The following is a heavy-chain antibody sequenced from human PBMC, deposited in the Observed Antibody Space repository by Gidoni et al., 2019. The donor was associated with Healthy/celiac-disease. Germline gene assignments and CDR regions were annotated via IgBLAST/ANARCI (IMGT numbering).Heavy chain of an antibody. V-gene: IGHV4-34*01. CDR3: ARGEGGDTEHERPNSAEYFQH. J-gene: IGHJ1*01. Sequence: QVQLQQWGAGLLKPSETLSLPCAVYGGSFIGSYWRWIRQPPGKGLEWIGEINHSGSTNYNPSLKSRVTISVDTSKNQFSLKLSSVTAADTAVYYCARGEGGDTEHERPNSAEYFQHWGQGTLVTVSS. CDR2: INHSGST. D-gene: IGHD2-21*01. CDR1: GGSFIGSY.